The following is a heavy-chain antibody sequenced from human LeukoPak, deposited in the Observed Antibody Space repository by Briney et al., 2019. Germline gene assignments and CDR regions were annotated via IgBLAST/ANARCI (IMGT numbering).Heavy chain of an antibody. D-gene: IGHD3-10*01. J-gene: IGHJ6*03. CDR2: INHSGST. V-gene: IGHV4-34*01. Sequence: PSETLSLTCAVYGGSFSGYYWGWIRQPPGKGLEWIGEINHSGSTNYNPSLKSRVTISVDTSKNQFSLKLSSVTAADTAVYYCARGSYDFRVRGTRGYYYYYMDVWGKGTTVTVSS. CDR1: GGSFSGYY. CDR3: ARGSYDFRVRGTRGYYYYYMDV.